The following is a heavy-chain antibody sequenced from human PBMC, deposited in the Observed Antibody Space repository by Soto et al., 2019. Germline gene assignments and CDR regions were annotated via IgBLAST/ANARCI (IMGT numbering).Heavy chain of an antibody. V-gene: IGHV4-39*01. CDR1: GGSISSSSYY. CDR2: IYYSGST. Sequence: RSLTCTVSGGSISSSSYYWGWIRQPPGKGLEWIGSIYYSGSTYYNPSLKSRVTISVDTSKNQFSLKLSSVTAADTAVYYCARRDPYNWFDPWGQGTLVTVSS. CDR3: ARRDPYNWFDP. J-gene: IGHJ5*02.